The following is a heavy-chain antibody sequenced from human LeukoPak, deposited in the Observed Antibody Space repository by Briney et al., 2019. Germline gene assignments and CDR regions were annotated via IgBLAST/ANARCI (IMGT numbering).Heavy chain of an antibody. D-gene: IGHD3-10*01. CDR1: GYTFTGYY. J-gene: IGHJ5*02. V-gene: IGHV1-69*06. Sequence: ASVKVSCKASGYTFTGYYMHWVRQAPGQGLEWMGGIIPIFGTANYAQKFQGRVTITADKSTCTAYMELSSLRSEDTAVYYCARVDRRPYYCGSGSYYENENWFDPWGQGTLVTVSS. CDR3: ARVDRRPYYCGSGSYYENENWFDP. CDR2: IIPIFGTA.